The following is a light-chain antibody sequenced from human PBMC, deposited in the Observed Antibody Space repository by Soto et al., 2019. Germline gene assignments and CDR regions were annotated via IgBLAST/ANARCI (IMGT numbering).Light chain of an antibody. J-gene: IGKJ4*01. CDR1: QSAGTF. CDR3: QQRSSWPPT. Sequence: EIVLTQSPATVSLSPGERATLSCRASQSAGTFLAWYQQKPGQAPRLLIYDASTRATGTPARFSGSGSGTDFALTISSLEPEDFAVFSCQQRSSWPPTFGGGTKVEIK. V-gene: IGKV3-11*01. CDR2: DAS.